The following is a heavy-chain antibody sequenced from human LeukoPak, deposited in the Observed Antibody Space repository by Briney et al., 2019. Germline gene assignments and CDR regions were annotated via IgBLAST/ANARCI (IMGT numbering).Heavy chain of an antibody. CDR1: GYSFTSYW. V-gene: IGHV5-51*01. D-gene: IGHD6-19*01. J-gene: IGHJ5*02. Sequence: GESLKISCKGSGYSFTSYWIGWVRQMPGKGLEWMGIIYPGDSDTRYSPSFQGQATISADKSISTASLQWSSLKASDTTMYYCARRDSSGWYTYNWFDPWGQGTLVTVSS. CDR2: IYPGDSDT. CDR3: ARRDSSGWYTYNWFDP.